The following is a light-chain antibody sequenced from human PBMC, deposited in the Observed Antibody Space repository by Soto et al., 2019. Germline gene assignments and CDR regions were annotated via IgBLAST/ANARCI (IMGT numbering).Light chain of an antibody. J-gene: IGKJ5*01. CDR2: ESS. CDR3: HQRQYWPPIT. Sequence: EFVVTQSPATLSLSPGERATLSCRASQNVANYLDWYQQKPGQAPRLLIYESSNRATGIPARFSGSGSGTDFTLTISSLEPEDFAVYYCHQRQYWPPITFGQGTRLEIK. CDR1: QNVANY. V-gene: IGKV3-11*01.